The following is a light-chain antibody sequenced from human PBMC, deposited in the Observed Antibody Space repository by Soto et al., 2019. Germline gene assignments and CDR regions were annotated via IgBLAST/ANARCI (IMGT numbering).Light chain of an antibody. CDR3: AAWDDSLSSWV. CDR1: NSNVGSNP. Sequence: QSVLTQPPSASGTPGQRVTISCSTSNSNVGSNPVNWYQQLPGMAPQLTIYDNVERPAGVPDRFSGSRSGSAASMAISGHASEDEADYYWAAWDDSLSSWVFGGGTKLTVL. J-gene: IGLJ3*02. V-gene: IGLV1-44*01. CDR2: DNV.